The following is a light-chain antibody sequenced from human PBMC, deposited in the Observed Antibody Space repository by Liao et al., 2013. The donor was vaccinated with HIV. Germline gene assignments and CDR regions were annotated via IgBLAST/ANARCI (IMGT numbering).Light chain of an antibody. CDR2: YDS. J-gene: IGLJ2*01. CDR3: QVWDSSSDHSV. V-gene: IGLV3-21*04. Sequence: SYELTQPPSVSVAPGKTARITCGGNNIGSKSVHWYQKKPGQAPVLVIYYDSDRPSGIPERFSGSNSGNTATLTISRVEAGDEADYHCQVWDSSSDHSVFGGGTKLTVL. CDR1: NIGSKS.